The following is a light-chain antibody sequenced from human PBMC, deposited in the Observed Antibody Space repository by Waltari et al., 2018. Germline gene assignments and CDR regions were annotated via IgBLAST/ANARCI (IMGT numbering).Light chain of an antibody. Sequence: QSVLTQPPSASGTPGQRVTISCSGSSSSIRNNAVNWYQQVPGTAPKLLIYATNQRPSGVPDLFSGSKSVTSASLAISGLQSEDEAAYYCAAWDDSLNGWVFGGGTKVTVL. V-gene: IGLV1-44*01. CDR2: ATN. J-gene: IGLJ3*02. CDR1: SSSIRNNA. CDR3: AAWDDSLNGWV.